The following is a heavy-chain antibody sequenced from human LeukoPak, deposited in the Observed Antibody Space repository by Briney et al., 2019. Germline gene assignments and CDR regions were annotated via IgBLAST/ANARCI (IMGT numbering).Heavy chain of an antibody. CDR3: ARVLVGATGPFDY. CDR1: GFTFSSYW. D-gene: IGHD1-26*01. Sequence: GGSLRLSCAASGFTFSSYWMSWVRQAPGKGLEWVSCISSTSSYKYYADSVKGRFTISRDNAKNSLYLQMNSLRAEDTAVYYCARVLVGATGPFDYWGQGTLVTVSS. CDR2: ISSTSSYK. J-gene: IGHJ4*02. V-gene: IGHV3-21*01.